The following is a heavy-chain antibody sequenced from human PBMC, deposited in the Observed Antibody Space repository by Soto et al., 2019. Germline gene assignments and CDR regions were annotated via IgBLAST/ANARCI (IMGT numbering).Heavy chain of an antibody. Sequence: TSETLSLTCSVSGVSISSYFWSWIQQAPGRGLEWIGYTYHRGSTNYSPSLKSRVAISLDTSENQFSLKVNSVTAADTAVYYCARTYCSGGSCYFPQWGQGTMVTVSS. D-gene: IGHD2-15*01. J-gene: IGHJ3*01. CDR3: ARTYCSGGSCYFPQ. V-gene: IGHV4-59*01. CDR2: TYHRGST. CDR1: GVSISSYF.